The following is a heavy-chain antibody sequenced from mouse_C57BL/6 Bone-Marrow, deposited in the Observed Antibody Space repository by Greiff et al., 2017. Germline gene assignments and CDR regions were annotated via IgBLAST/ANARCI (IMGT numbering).Heavy chain of an antibody. J-gene: IGHJ4*01. CDR2: IYPRSGNT. CDR3: AREDNRRMDY. V-gene: IGHV1-81*01. Sequence: VKLQQSGAELARPGASVKLSCKASGYTFTSYGISWVKQRTGQGLEWIGEIYPRSGNTSYNETFKGKATLNAEKSSSTAYMELRSLTSEDSAVYFGAREDNRRMDYWGQGTSVTVSS. CDR1: GYTFTSYG.